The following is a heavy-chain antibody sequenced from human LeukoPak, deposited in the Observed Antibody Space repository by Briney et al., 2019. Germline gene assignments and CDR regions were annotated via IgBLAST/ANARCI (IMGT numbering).Heavy chain of an antibody. Sequence: PGGSLRLSCVASGFTFSNYWMQGVRQVPGKGLVWVSRLNGDGTNIIYADSVKGRFTISRDNAENTLYLQMNSLRAEDTALYYCARSQSGVFDVWGQGTVVTVSS. CDR2: LNGDGTNI. D-gene: IGHD2-8*01. V-gene: IGHV3-74*01. CDR1: GFTFSNYW. J-gene: IGHJ3*01. CDR3: ARSQSGVFDV.